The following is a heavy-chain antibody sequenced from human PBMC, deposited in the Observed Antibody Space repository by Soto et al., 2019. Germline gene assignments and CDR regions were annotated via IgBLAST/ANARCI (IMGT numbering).Heavy chain of an antibody. V-gene: IGHV3-11*01. CDR1: AFTFSDYY. Sequence: GGSLRLSCAASAFTFSDYYMSWIRQAPEEGLEWVAYISSSGSTIYYADSVKGRFTISRDNAKNSLYLQMNSLRAEDTAVYYCARGENWNYGRYWYPFDYWGQGTLVTVSS. J-gene: IGHJ4*02. CDR2: ISSSGSTI. CDR3: ARGENWNYGRYWYPFDY. D-gene: IGHD1-7*01.